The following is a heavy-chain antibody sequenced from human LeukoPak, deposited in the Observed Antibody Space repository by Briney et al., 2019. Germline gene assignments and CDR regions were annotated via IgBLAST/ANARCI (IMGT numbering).Heavy chain of an antibody. V-gene: IGHV4-59*08. Sequence: SETLSLTCTVSGGSISSYYWSWIRQPPGKGLEWIGYIYYSGSTNYNPSLKSRVTISVDTSKNQFSLKLSSVTAADTAVYYCARHVEQRLTPFDCWGQGILVTVSS. CDR2: IYYSGST. CDR3: ARHVEQRLTPFDC. D-gene: IGHD6-19*01. CDR1: GGSISSYY. J-gene: IGHJ4*02.